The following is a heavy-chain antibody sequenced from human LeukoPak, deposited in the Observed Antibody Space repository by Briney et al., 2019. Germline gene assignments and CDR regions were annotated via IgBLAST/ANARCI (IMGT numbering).Heavy chain of an antibody. CDR2: INYSGST. V-gene: IGHV4-59*08. CDR3: ARQHSPGYFDY. J-gene: IGHJ4*02. Sequence: RPSETLSLTCTVPGGSINTYFWTWIRQPPGKGLEWIGYINYSGSTNSNSSLKSRLAMSVDTSKNQFSVKLTSVTAADTAVYYCARQHSPGYFDYWGQGTLVTVSS. D-gene: IGHD1-14*01. CDR1: GGSINTYF.